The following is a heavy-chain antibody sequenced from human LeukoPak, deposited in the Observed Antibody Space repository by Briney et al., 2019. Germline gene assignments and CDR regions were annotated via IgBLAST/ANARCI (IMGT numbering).Heavy chain of an antibody. D-gene: IGHD3-10*01. Sequence: GGSLRLSCAASGFTFSNAWMSWVRQAPGKGLEWVGRIKSKTGGGTTDYAAPVKGRFTISRDDSKNTLYLQMNSLKTEDTAVYYCTTAYYYGSRSYLDYYYYGMDVWGKGTTVTVSS. V-gene: IGHV3-15*01. CDR1: GFTFSNAW. CDR2: IKSKTGGGTT. CDR3: TTAYYYGSRSYLDYYYYGMDV. J-gene: IGHJ6*04.